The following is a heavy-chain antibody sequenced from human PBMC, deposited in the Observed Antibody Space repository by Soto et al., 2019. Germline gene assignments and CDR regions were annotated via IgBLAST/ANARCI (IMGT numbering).Heavy chain of an antibody. CDR3: ARGGKQQLVRRRAFDI. D-gene: IGHD6-13*01. CDR1: GGSFSGYY. Sequence: QVQLQQWGAGLLKPSETLSLTCAVYGGSFSGYYWSWIRQPPGKGLEWIGEINHSGSTNYNPSLKGRVTISVDTSKNQFSLKLSSVTAADTAVYYCARGGKQQLVRRRAFDIWGQGTMVTVSS. V-gene: IGHV4-34*01. CDR2: INHSGST. J-gene: IGHJ3*02.